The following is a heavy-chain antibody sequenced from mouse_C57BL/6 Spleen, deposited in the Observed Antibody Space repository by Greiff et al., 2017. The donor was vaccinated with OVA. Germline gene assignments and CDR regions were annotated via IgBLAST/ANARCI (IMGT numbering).Heavy chain of an antibody. J-gene: IGHJ4*01. V-gene: IGHV1-18*01. CDR3: ARRGYDYDGGYARDY. Sequence: VQLQQSGPELVKPGASVKIPCKASGYTFTDYNMDWVKQSHGKSLEWIGDINPNNGGTIYNQKFKGKATLTVDKSSSTAYMELRSLTSEDTAVYYCARRGYDYDGGYARDYWGQGTSVTVSS. CDR2: INPNNGGT. D-gene: IGHD2-4*01. CDR1: GYTFTDYN.